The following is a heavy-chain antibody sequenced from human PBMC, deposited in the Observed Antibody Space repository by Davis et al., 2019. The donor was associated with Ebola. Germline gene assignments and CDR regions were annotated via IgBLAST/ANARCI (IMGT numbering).Heavy chain of an antibody. D-gene: IGHD2-15*01. J-gene: IGHJ5*02. CDR2: ISAYNGNT. CDR3: AYIVVVVAGPYWFDP. CDR1: GYTFTSYA. Sequence: ASVKVSCKASGYTFTSYAMHWVRQAPGQRLEWMGWISAYNGNTNYAQKLQGRVTMTTDTSTSTAYMELRSLRSDDTAVYYCAYIVVVVAGPYWFDPWGQGTLVTVSS. V-gene: IGHV1-18*01.